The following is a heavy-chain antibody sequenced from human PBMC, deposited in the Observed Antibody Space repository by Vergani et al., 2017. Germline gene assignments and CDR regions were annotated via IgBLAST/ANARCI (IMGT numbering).Heavy chain of an antibody. CDR1: GFTFSTYA. V-gene: IGHV3-23*01. Sequence: EVQLLESGGSLKKPGGSVRLSCAASGFTFSTYAMHWVRQAPGKRLEWVSALTGGGGSTYYADSFKGRFIISRDHFRDTLYLQMNSLRAEDTAIYYGAKGGWNYWFDSWGQGTLVIVS. D-gene: IGHD1-1*01. CDR3: AKGGWNYWFDS. CDR2: LTGGGGST. J-gene: IGHJ5*01.